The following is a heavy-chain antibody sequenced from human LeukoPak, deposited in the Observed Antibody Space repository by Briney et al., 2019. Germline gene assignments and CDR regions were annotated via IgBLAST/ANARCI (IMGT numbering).Heavy chain of an antibody. CDR1: GYTFTDYY. V-gene: IGHV1-2*02. Sequence: ASVKVSCTASGYTFTDYYIHWVRQAPGQGLEWVGWINPHSGGTNYAQMFQGRVTMTRDTSISTTYMDLTRLRSDDTAVYFCARAQYSGTRYHFDYWGQGTLVTVSS. CDR3: ARAQYSGTRYHFDY. D-gene: IGHD5-12*01. J-gene: IGHJ4*02. CDR2: INPHSGGT.